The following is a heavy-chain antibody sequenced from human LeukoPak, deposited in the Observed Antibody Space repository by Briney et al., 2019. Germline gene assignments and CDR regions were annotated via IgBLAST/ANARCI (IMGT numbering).Heavy chain of an antibody. D-gene: IGHD1-1*01. CDR2: IRKEGREI. V-gene: IGHV3-7*01. CDR3: VRDGDNWNDFDY. J-gene: IGHJ4*02. Sequence: GGSLRLSCVASGFTFSTSWMTWVRQAPGKGLEWVANIRKEGREIHYVDSVKGRFTISRDNTKNSLYLQMNSLRAEDTAVYYCVRDGDNWNDFDYWGQGTLVTVSS. CDR1: GFTFSTSW.